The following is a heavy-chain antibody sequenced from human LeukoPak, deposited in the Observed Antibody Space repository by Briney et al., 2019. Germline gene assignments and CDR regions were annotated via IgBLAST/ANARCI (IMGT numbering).Heavy chain of an antibody. Sequence: GKSLRLSCAASGFTFRSHGMHWVRQAPGKGLQWVGVIWYDGSNSYYADSVKGRFTISRDNSKNTLYLQMNSLRAEDTAVHYCARDMDSSSHYFDYWGQGALVTVSS. CDR3: ARDMDSSSHYFDY. CDR2: IWYDGSNS. D-gene: IGHD6-6*01. CDR1: GFTFRSHG. J-gene: IGHJ4*02. V-gene: IGHV3-33*01.